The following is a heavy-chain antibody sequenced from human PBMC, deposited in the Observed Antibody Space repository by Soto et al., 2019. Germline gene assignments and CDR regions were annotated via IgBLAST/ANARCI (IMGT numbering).Heavy chain of an antibody. J-gene: IGHJ6*02. CDR1: GGSFSGYY. V-gene: IGHV4-34*01. CDR2: INHSGST. Sequence: TLSLTCAVYGGSFSGYYWSWIRQPPGKGLEWIGEINHSGSTNYNPSLKSRVTISVDTSKNQFSLKLSSVTAADTAVYYCASSYYDFWSGSLFYGMDVWGQGTTVTVSS. CDR3: ASSYYDFWSGSLFYGMDV. D-gene: IGHD3-3*01.